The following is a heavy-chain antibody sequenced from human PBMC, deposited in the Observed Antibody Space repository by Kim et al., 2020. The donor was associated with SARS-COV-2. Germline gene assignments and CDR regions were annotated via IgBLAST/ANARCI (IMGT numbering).Heavy chain of an antibody. Sequence: GGSLRLSCAASGFTVSSNYMSWVRQAPGKGLEWVSVIYSGGSTYYADSVKGRFTISRDNSKNTLYLQMNSLRAEDTAVYYCAREEYSSSWYPRYFDLWGRGTLVTVSS. CDR2: IYSGGST. CDR3: AREEYSSSWYPRYFDL. D-gene: IGHD6-13*01. J-gene: IGHJ2*01. CDR1: GFTVSSNY. V-gene: IGHV3-53*01.